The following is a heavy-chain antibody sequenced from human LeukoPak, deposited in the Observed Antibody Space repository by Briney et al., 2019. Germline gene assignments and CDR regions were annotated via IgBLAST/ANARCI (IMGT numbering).Heavy chain of an antibody. CDR3: ARDLGFNWKVVRVDAFDI. Sequence: PGRSLRLSCAASGFTFSDYYMSWIRQAPGKGLEWVSYISSSGSTIYYADSVKGRFTISRDNAKNSLYLQMNSLRAEDTAVYYCARDLGFNWKVVRVDAFDIWGQGTMVTVSS. V-gene: IGHV3-11*04. CDR1: GFTFSDYY. CDR2: ISSSGSTI. J-gene: IGHJ3*02. D-gene: IGHD1-20*01.